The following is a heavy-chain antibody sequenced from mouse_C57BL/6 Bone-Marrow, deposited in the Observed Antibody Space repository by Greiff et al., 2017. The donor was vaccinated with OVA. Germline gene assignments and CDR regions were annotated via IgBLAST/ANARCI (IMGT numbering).Heavy chain of an antibody. CDR1: GYTFTDYY. Sequence: EVKLQQSGPELVKPGASVKISCKASGYTFTDYYMNWVKQSHGKSLEWIGDINPNNGGTSYNQKFKGKATLTVDKSSSTAYMELRSLTSEDSAVYYCARGTWLRDYWGQGTTLTVSS. V-gene: IGHV1-26*01. CDR2: INPNNGGT. D-gene: IGHD2-2*01. CDR3: ARGTWLRDY. J-gene: IGHJ2*01.